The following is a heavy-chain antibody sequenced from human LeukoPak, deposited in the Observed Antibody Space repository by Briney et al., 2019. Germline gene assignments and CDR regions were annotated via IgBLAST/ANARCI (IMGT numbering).Heavy chain of an antibody. J-gene: IGHJ4*02. CDR1: GGSISSGSYY. CDR2: IYYSGST. CDR3: ARLYDSSGSYDY. Sequence: PSETLSLTCTASGGSISSGSYYWSWIRQHPGKGLEWIGYIYYSGSTYYNPSLKSRVTISVDTSKSQFSLKLSSVTAADTAVYYCARLYDSSGSYDYWGQGTLVTVSS. V-gene: IGHV4-31*03. D-gene: IGHD3-22*01.